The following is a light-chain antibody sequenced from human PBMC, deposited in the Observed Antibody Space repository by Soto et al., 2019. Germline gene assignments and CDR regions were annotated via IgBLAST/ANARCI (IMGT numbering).Light chain of an antibody. CDR3: AAWDDSLNAVV. CDR1: NSNIGTTT. Sequence: QSVLTQPPSASGAPGQRVTISCSGSNSNIGTTTVNGYQHVPGTAPKLLIYSSSQRPSGVPDRFSGSRSGTSASLAISGLQSEDDADYYCAAWDDSLNAVVFGGGTKLTVL. CDR2: SSS. J-gene: IGLJ2*01. V-gene: IGLV1-44*01.